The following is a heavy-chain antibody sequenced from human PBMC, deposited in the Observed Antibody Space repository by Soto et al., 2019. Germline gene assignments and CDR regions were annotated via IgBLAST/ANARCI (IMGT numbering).Heavy chain of an antibody. Sequence: QVQLVESGGGVVQPGRSLRLSCAASGFTFSSYGMHWVRQAPGKGLEWVAVIWYDGSNKYYADSVKGRFTISRDNSKNTLYLQMNSLRAEDTAVYYCARDRKNWLFSPGGMDVWGQGTTVTVSS. CDR2: IWYDGSNK. CDR3: ARDRKNWLFSPGGMDV. J-gene: IGHJ6*02. CDR1: GFTFSSYG. V-gene: IGHV3-33*01. D-gene: IGHD3-9*01.